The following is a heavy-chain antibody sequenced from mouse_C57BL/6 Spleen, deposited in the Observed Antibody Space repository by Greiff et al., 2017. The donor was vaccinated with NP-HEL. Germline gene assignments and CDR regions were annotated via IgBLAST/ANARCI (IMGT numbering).Heavy chain of an antibody. D-gene: IGHD1-3*01. CDR1: GFSLTSYG. CDR2: IWSGGST. J-gene: IGHJ3*01. Sequence: QVQLKESGPGLVQPSQSLSITCTVSGFSLTSYGVHWVRQSPGKGLEWLGVIWSGGSTDYNAAFIYRLSISKDNSKGQVFFKMNSLQADDTAIYYCARNGRRGVNSFAYWGQGTLVTVSA. CDR3: ARNGRRGVNSFAY. V-gene: IGHV2-2*01.